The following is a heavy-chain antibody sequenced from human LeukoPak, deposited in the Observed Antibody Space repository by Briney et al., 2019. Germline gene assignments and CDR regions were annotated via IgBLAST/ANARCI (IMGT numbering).Heavy chain of an antibody. CDR2: IRGGGSGGST. CDR1: GFTLSSDA. Sequence: GGCLRLSCAASGFTLSSDAMGWVRQAPGKWLEWVSTIRGGGSGGSTYYADSVKGRFTISRDNSKDTLFLQMNSLRAEDTAVYYCAKLLAVTNSYYFNYWGQGTLVTVSS. D-gene: IGHD6-19*01. J-gene: IGHJ4*02. CDR3: AKLLAVTNSYYFNY. V-gene: IGHV3-23*01.